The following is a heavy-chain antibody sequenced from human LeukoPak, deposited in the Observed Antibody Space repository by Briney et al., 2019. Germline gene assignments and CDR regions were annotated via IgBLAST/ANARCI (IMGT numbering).Heavy chain of an antibody. J-gene: IGHJ5*02. Sequence: PSETLSLTCAVYGGSFSGYYWSWIRQPPGKGLEWIGEINHSGSTNYNPSLKSRVTISVDTSKNQFSLKLSSVTAADTAVYYCANGPLVETKLNWFDPWGQGALVSVSS. V-gene: IGHV4-34*01. D-gene: IGHD2-8*02. CDR1: GGSFSGYY. CDR3: ANGPLVETKLNWFDP. CDR2: INHSGST.